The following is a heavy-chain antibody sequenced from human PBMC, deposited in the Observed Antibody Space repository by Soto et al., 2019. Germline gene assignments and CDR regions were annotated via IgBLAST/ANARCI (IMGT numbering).Heavy chain of an antibody. CDR1: GFTFSSYG. Sequence: QVQLVESGGGVVQPGRSLRLSCAASGFTFSSYGMHWVRQAPGKGLEWVAVIWYDGSNKYYADSVKGRFTISRDNSKNTLYLQMNSLRAEDTAVYYCARDTAAAGGPNYYYGMDVWGQGTTVNVSS. CDR3: ARDTAAAGGPNYYYGMDV. D-gene: IGHD6-13*01. CDR2: IWYDGSNK. V-gene: IGHV3-33*01. J-gene: IGHJ6*02.